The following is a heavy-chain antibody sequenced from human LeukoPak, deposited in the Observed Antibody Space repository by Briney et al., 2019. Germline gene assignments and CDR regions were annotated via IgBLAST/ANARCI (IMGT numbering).Heavy chain of an antibody. J-gene: IGHJ5*02. V-gene: IGHV4-39*01. CDR2: IYYSGST. CDR1: GDSISSSTNS. Sequence: SETLSLTCTVSGDSISSSTNSWGWIRQPPGKELEWIGNIYYSGSTYYNPSLKSRVTISVDMSKNQVSLKLTSVTAADTAVYYCARHGTLTGSWFDPWGQGTLVTVSS. CDR3: ARHGTLTGSWFDP. D-gene: IGHD1-26*01.